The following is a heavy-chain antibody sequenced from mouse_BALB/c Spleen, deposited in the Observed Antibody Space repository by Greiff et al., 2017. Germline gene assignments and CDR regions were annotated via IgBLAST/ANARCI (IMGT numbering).Heavy chain of an antibody. CDR2: IWAGGST. V-gene: IGHV2-9*02. D-gene: IGHD1-1*01. Sequence: QVQLKESGPGLVAPSQSLSITCTVSGFSLTSYGVHWVRQPPGKGLEWLGVIWAGGSTNYNSALMSRLSISKDNSKSQVFLKMNSLQTDDTAMYYCARDPHYYGSSYYYFDYWGQGTTLTVSS. J-gene: IGHJ2*01. CDR1: GFSLTSYG. CDR3: ARDPHYYGSSYYYFDY.